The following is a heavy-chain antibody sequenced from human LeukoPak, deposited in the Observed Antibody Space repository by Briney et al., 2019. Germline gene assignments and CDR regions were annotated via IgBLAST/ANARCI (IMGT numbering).Heavy chain of an antibody. V-gene: IGHV3-23*01. CDR2: ISGSGGST. CDR3: AKGRGWLQFFDY. Sequence: GGSLRLSCAASGFTFTTYAMNWVRQAPGKGLEWVSTISGSGGSTFYADSVKGRFTISRDNSKNTLYLQMNSLRAEDTAVYYCAKGRGWLQFFDYWGQGTLVTVSS. CDR1: GFTFTTYA. J-gene: IGHJ4*02. D-gene: IGHD5-24*01.